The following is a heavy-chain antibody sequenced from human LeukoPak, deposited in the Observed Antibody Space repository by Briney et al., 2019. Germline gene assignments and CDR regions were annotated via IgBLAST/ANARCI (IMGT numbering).Heavy chain of an antibody. V-gene: IGHV1-69*04. CDR3: ARLYCSSTSCFDY. D-gene: IGHD2-2*01. Sequence: SVKVSCKASGGTFSSYAISWVRQAPGQGLEWMGRVIPIFGIANYAQKFQGRVTITADKSTSTAYMELSSLRSEDTAVYYCARLYCSSTSCFDYWGQGTLVTVSS. J-gene: IGHJ4*02. CDR2: VIPIFGIA. CDR1: GGTFSSYA.